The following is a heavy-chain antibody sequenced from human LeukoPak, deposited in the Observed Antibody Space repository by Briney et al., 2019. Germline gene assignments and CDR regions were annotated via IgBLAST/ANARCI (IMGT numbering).Heavy chain of an antibody. CDR3: ARAGYSSSWLTFDY. Sequence: PSETLSLTCTVSGGSISSYYWSWIRQPPGKGLEWIGYIYYSGSTNYNPSLKSRATISVDTSKNQFSLKLSSVTAADTAVYYCARAGYSSSWLTFDYWGQGTLVTVSS. CDR1: GGSISSYY. CDR2: IYYSGST. D-gene: IGHD6-13*01. V-gene: IGHV4-59*01. J-gene: IGHJ4*02.